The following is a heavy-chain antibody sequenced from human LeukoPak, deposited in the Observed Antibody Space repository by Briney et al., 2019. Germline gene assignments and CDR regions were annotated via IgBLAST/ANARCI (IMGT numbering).Heavy chain of an antibody. J-gene: IGHJ5*02. D-gene: IGHD3-10*01. CDR2: IWYHGSNQ. CDR1: GFTFNNYG. Sequence: GGSLRLSCAASGFTFNNYGMHWVRQAPGKGLEWVAVIWYHGSNQYYADSVKGRFTISRDTSKNTLYLQMNSLRAGDTAVYYCARAEGENWFDPWGQGTQVTVSS. CDR3: ARAEGENWFDP. V-gene: IGHV3-33*01.